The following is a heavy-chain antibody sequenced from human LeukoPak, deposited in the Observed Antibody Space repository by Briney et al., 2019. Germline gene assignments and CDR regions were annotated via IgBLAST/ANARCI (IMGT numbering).Heavy chain of an antibody. V-gene: IGHV4-38-2*02. CDR1: GYSISSGYY. Sequence: SETLSLTCTVSGYSISSGYYWGWIRQPPGKGQEWIGSIYHSGSTYYIPSLKSRVTISVDTSKNQFSLKLSPVTAADTAVYYCARADYSSTWSHDYYYMDVWGKGTTVTVSS. CDR3: ARADYSSTWSHDYYYMDV. CDR2: IYHSGST. J-gene: IGHJ6*03. D-gene: IGHD6-13*01.